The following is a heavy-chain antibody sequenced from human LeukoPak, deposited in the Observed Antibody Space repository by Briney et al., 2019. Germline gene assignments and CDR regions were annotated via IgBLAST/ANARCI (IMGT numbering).Heavy chain of an antibody. CDR3: XXXXSPAESGQAYDAFDL. J-gene: IGHJ3*01. CDR1: RITLTSSW. Sequence: GGSLRLSCTASRITLTSSWMTWVRQAPGKGLEWVANIRPDGTIKHYLDSVNGRFTISRDNAKNSLYLQMDSLRGEDTAVYYXXXXXSPAESGQAYDAFDLWGQGTMVTVSS. CDR2: IRPDGTIK. V-gene: IGHV3-7*01. D-gene: IGHD1-26*01.